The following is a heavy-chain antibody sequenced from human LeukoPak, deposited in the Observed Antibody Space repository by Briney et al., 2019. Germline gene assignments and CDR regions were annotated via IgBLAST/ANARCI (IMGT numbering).Heavy chain of an antibody. CDR1: GFTVSNNY. J-gene: IGHJ6*02. CDR2: LYSGGTT. D-gene: IGHD6-13*01. CDR3: ARDQDSRSPDFYYYYGMDV. V-gene: IGHV3-53*01. Sequence: GSLRLSCAASGFTVSNNYMTWVRQAPGKGLEWVSVLYSGGTTYYADSVKGRFTISRDDSKNTLFLQMNSLRAEDTAVYYCARDQDSRSPDFYYYYGMDVWGQGTTVTVSS.